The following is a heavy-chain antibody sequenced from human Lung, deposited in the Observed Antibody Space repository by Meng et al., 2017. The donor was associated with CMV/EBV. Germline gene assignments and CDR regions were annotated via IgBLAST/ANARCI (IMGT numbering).Heavy chain of an antibody. CDR1: GSIFTNYD. J-gene: IGHJ2*01. CDR2: ISVKNGEA. Sequence: QVQVVQLGADAKKPGASMKVSWKASGSIFTNYDISWVRQAPGQGLEWMGWISVKNGEAKYPQNFQGRVTMTTDTTTSTAYMELRSLTSDDTAVYYCARYVPNGSFWYFDFWGRGTLVTVSS. D-gene: IGHD6-13*01. CDR3: ARYVPNGSFWYFDF. V-gene: IGHV1-18*01.